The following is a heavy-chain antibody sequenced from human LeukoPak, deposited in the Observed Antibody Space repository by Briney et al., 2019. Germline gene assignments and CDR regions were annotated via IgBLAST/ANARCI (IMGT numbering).Heavy chain of an antibody. CDR1: GYTFTGYY. CDR2: INPNSGGT. D-gene: IGHD3-10*01. CDR3: ARDRVTMVRGRNWFDP. J-gene: IGHJ5*02. Sequence: ASVKVSCKASGYTFTGYYMHWVRQAPGQGLEWMGRINPNSGGTNYAQKFQGRVTMTRDTSISTAYMELSRLRSDDTAVYYCARDRVTMVRGRNWFDPWGQGTLVTVSS. V-gene: IGHV1-2*06.